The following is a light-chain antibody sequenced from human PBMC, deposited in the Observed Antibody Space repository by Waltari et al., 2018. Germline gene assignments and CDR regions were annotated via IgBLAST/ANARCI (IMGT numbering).Light chain of an antibody. J-gene: IGLJ2*01. CDR1: SSDVGGFDY. CDR3: ASYTSASTRVV. Sequence: QSALTQPASVSGSPGQSITISCTGTSSDVGGFDYVSWYQQPPDKAPKVMIYDVTNRPSGVSHRFAASKPGNTASLTISGLQAEDEAHYHCASYTSASTRVVFGGGTKLTVL. CDR2: DVT. V-gene: IGLV2-14*03.